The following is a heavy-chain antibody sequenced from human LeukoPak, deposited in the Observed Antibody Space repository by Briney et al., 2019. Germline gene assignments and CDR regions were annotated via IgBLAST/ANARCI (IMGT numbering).Heavy chain of an antibody. J-gene: IGHJ6*02. CDR1: GFTFSNSW. CDR2: INTDGTST. Sequence: GGSLRLSCAASGFTFSNSWMQWVRQVPGEGLVWVSRINTDGTSTSYADSVRGRFIISRDNAKNTLYLQMNSLRAEDTAVYYCARPQQGGTTRSHGLDVWGQGTTVTVSS. V-gene: IGHV3-74*01. CDR3: ARPQQGGTTRSHGLDV. D-gene: IGHD2-2*01.